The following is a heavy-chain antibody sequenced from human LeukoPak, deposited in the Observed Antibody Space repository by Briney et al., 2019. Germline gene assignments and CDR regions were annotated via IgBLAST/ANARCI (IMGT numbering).Heavy chain of an antibody. D-gene: IGHD3-10*01. V-gene: IGHV4-4*02. J-gene: IGHJ4*02. CDR1: GGSISSTNW. Sequence: ASGTLSLTCAVSGGSISSTNWWSWVRQPPGKGLEWIGEIYHSGSTNYNPSLKSRVTISVDKSKNQFSLKLSSVTAADTAMYYCASGIRLHYYGSGSGYWGQGTLVTVSS. CDR3: ASGIRLHYYGSGSGY. CDR2: IYHSGST.